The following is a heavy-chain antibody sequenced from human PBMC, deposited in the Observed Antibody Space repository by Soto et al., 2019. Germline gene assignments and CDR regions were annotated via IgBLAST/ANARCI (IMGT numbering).Heavy chain of an antibody. Sequence: QVQLVESGGGVVQPGRSLRLSCAASGFTFSSYGMHWVRQAPGKGLEWVAVIWYDGSNKYYADSVKGRFTISRDNSKNTLYLQMNSLRAEDTAVYYCARDRAGGDSSGYYSPYYYYGMDVWGQGTTVTVSS. D-gene: IGHD3-22*01. J-gene: IGHJ6*02. CDR2: IWYDGSNK. CDR1: GFTFSSYG. CDR3: ARDRAGGDSSGYYSPYYYYGMDV. V-gene: IGHV3-33*01.